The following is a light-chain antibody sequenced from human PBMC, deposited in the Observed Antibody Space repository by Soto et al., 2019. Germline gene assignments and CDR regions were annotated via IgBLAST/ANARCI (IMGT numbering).Light chain of an antibody. CDR1: ESIDNW. V-gene: IGKV1-5*01. CDR3: QQYHTDWT. Sequence: DIPVTQSPSTLSASVGDAVTITCRASESIDNWLAWYQQKPGKAPKLLIFAASTLVRGVPSKFSGRGSGTEFTLTIRSLQADDFATYYCQQYHTDWTFGQGTKVEI. J-gene: IGKJ1*01. CDR2: AAS.